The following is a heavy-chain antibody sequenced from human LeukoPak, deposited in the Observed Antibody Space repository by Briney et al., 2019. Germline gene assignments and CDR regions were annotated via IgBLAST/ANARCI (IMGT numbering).Heavy chain of an antibody. Sequence: GGSLRLSCAASGFTSSSYAMSWVRQTPGKGLEWVANINQDGTEKYYVDSVKGRFTISRDTAKNSLYLQMNSLRVEDTAVYYCARGSGSYDYWGQGALVTVSS. V-gene: IGHV3-7*01. CDR1: GFTSSSYA. CDR2: INQDGTEK. D-gene: IGHD3-10*01. CDR3: ARGSGSYDY. J-gene: IGHJ4*02.